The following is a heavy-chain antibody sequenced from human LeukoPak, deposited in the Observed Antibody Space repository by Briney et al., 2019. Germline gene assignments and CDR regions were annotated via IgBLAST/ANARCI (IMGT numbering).Heavy chain of an antibody. CDR2: ISGSGGST. J-gene: IGHJ3*02. CDR1: GFTFSSYA. D-gene: IGHD3-9*01. V-gene: IGHV3-23*01. Sequence: PGGSLRLSCAASGFTFSSYAMSWVRQAPGKGLEWVSAISGSGGSTYYADSVKGRFTTSRDNSKNTLYLQMNSLRAEDTAVYYCASRKLRYFDWLLSFAFDIWGQGTMVTVSS. CDR3: ASRKLRYFDWLLSFAFDI.